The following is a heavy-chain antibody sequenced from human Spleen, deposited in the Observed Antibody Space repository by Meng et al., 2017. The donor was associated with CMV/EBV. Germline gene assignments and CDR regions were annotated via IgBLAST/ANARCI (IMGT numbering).Heavy chain of an antibody. J-gene: IGHJ4*02. CDR3: TTLPRPDY. CDR1: GFTFDKAW. CDR2: IKSKTNDEKT. V-gene: IGHV3-15*01. Sequence: LSCEASGFTFDKAWMNWVRQAPGKGLEWIGRIKSKTNDEKTDYAAPVEGRFTISRDDAKNTVFLQMDSLRTEDTAIYYCTTLPRPDYWGQGTLVTVSS.